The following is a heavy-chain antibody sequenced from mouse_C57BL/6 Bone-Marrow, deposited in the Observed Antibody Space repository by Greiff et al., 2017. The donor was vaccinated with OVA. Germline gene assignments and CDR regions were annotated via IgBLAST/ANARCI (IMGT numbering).Heavy chain of an antibody. Sequence: QVQLQQPGAELVKPGASVKMSCKASGYTFTSYWITWVKQRPGQGLEWIGDIYPGSGRTNYNEKFKSQATLTVDTSSSTAYMQLSSLTSEDSAVYYWARSGITTVGGDFAMDYWGQGTSVTVSS. CDR2: IYPGSGRT. CDR3: ARSGITTVGGDFAMDY. J-gene: IGHJ4*01. D-gene: IGHD1-1*01. V-gene: IGHV1-55*01. CDR1: GYTFTSYW.